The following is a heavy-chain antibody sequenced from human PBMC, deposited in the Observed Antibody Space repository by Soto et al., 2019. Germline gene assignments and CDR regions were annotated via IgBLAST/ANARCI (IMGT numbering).Heavy chain of an antibody. CDR2: IGSSGGTT. D-gene: IGHD4-17*01. J-gene: IGHJ3*02. CDR3: GKDPNGDYIGAVDI. Sequence: GGSLTLSCAASGVTFSNYAVSWVRQAPGKGLEWASGIGSSGGTTHLADSVKGRFTISRDNSKNTLYLQMNSLRVEDTAVYDCGKDPNGDYIGAVDIWGQGTMVTVSS. V-gene: IGHV3-23*01. CDR1: GVTFSNYA.